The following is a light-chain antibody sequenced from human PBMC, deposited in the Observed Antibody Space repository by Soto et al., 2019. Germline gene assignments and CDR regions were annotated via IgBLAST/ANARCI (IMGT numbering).Light chain of an antibody. CDR2: EAS. CDR1: KDIKNY. Sequence: DTQRTQSPSSLSASVGDRVTIPCQASKDIKNYLNWYQQKPGKAPKLLIYEASNLETGVPSRFSGSGSGRSFTFSISSLQPEDIATYYCQQCDDFITFGGGTRIEIK. J-gene: IGKJ4*01. V-gene: IGKV1-33*01. CDR3: QQCDDFIT.